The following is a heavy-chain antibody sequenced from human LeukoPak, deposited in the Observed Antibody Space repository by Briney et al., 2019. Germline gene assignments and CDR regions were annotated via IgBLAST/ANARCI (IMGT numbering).Heavy chain of an antibody. CDR2: IKSKTDGGTT. V-gene: IGHV3-15*01. Sequence: GGSLRLSCAASGFTFSNAWMSWVRQAPGKGLEWVGRIKSKTDGGTTDYAAPVKGRFTISRDDSKDTLYLQMNSLKTEDTAVYYCTTDPSPIVVVTAEYFDYWGQGTLVTVSS. D-gene: IGHD2-21*02. CDR1: GFTFSNAW. CDR3: TTDPSPIVVVTAEYFDY. J-gene: IGHJ4*02.